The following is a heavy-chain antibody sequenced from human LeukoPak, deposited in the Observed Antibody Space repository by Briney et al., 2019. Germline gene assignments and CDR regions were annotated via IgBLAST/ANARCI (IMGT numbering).Heavy chain of an antibody. J-gene: IGHJ6*03. Sequence: GASVKVSCKASGYTFTSYYMHWVRQAPGQGLEWMGIINPSGGSTSFAQKFQGRVTMTRDTSTRTVYMALSSLRSEDTAVYYCARVGVGATTAFDYYYYYMDVWGKGTTVTVSS. V-gene: IGHV1-46*01. CDR2: INPSGGST. CDR3: ARVGVGATTAFDYYYYYMDV. D-gene: IGHD1-26*01. CDR1: GYTFTSYY.